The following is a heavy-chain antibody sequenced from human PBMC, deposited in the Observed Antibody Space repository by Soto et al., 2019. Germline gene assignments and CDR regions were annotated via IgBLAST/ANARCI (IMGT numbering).Heavy chain of an antibody. J-gene: IGHJ5*02. D-gene: IGHD1-26*01. V-gene: IGHV1-24*01. Sequence: QVQLVQSGAEVKKPGASVKVSCKVSGYTLTELSMHWVRQAPGKGLEWMGGFDPEDGETIYAQKFQGRVTMTEDTSTDTAYMGLSRLRSVDTAVYYCATDRRIVGATTWGWGWFDPWGQGTLVTVSS. CDR3: ATDRRIVGATTWGWGWFDP. CDR1: GYTLTELS. CDR2: FDPEDGET.